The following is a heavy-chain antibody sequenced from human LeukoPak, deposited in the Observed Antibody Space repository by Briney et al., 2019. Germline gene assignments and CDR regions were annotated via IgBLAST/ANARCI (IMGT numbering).Heavy chain of an antibody. CDR2: LFYSGRT. D-gene: IGHD3-16*01. Sequence: LEWLGYLFYSGRTKYNPSLKSRVTISVDTSKNQFSLKLGSVTAADTAVYYCARSRGNFDYWGQGTLVTVSS. J-gene: IGHJ4*02. CDR3: ARSRGNFDY. V-gene: IGHV4-59*08.